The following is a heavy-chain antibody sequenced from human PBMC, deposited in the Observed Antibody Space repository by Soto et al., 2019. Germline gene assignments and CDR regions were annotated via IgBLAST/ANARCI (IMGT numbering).Heavy chain of an antibody. J-gene: IGHJ6*03. CDR3: VIGFVNWNYWRHTTNKYYYYYYKDV. CDR2: ISYDGNNK. Sequence: GGSLRLSCATSGFTFSSYGMHWVRQAPGKGLEWVAVISYDGNNKYYAENEKGRFTISRDNSKNKLYLQMNSLRAEDTAVYYCVIGFVNWNYWRHTTNKYYYYYYKDVWGKGTTVTVSS. V-gene: IGHV3-30*03. CDR1: GFTFSSYG. D-gene: IGHD1-7*01.